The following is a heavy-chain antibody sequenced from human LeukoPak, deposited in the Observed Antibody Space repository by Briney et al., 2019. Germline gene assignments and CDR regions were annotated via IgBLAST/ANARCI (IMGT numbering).Heavy chain of an antibody. V-gene: IGHV4-59*01. CDR3: GGRGGGGGATGY. D-gene: IGHD1-26*01. CDR2: IYYSGST. Sequence: SETLSLTCTVSGGSISSYYWSWIRQPPGKGLEWIGYIYYSGSTNYNPSLKSRVTMSVDTSKNQFSLKLNSVTTADPAVYYWGGRGGGGGATGYWGQGTLVTVSS. J-gene: IGHJ4*02. CDR1: GGSISSYY.